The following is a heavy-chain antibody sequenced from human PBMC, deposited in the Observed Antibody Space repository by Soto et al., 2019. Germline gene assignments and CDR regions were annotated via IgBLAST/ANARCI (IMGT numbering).Heavy chain of an antibody. V-gene: IGHV3-30-3*01. CDR1: GFTFSSYA. CDR3: ATPPSGGLDV. CDR2: ISYDGSNK. J-gene: IGHJ6*02. Sequence: GGSLRLSCAASGFTFSSYAMHWVRQAPGKGLEWVAVISYDGSNKYYADSVKGRFTISRDNAKNSLYLQMNSLRAEDTAVYYCATPPSGGLDVWGQGTTVTVSS.